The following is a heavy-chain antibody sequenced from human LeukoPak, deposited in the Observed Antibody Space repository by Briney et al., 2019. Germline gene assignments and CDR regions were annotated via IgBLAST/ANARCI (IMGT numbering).Heavy chain of an antibody. J-gene: IGHJ5*02. V-gene: IGHV1-24*01. Sequence: ASVKVSCKVSGYTLTELSMHWVRQAPGKGLEWMGGFDPEDGETIYAQKFQGRVTMTEDTSTDTAYMELSSLRSEDTAVYFCAKGRVVAGTKTLGYHWFDPWGQGTLVTVSS. CDR1: GYTLTELS. D-gene: IGHD6-19*01. CDR2: FDPEDGET. CDR3: AKGRVVAGTKTLGYHWFDP.